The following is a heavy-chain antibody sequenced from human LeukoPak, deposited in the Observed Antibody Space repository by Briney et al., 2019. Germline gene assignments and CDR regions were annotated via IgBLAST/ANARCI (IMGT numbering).Heavy chain of an antibody. CDR3: ARGLTRSDY. CDR1: GFTFSSYW. CDR2: IKEDGSQK. V-gene: IGHV3-7*04. Sequence: GGSLRLSCAASGFTFSSYWMSWVRQSRWQGLEWVANIKEDGSQKYYVDSVKGRFTISRDNAKNSLYPQMNSLRGEDTAVYYCARGLTRSDYWGQGTLVTASS. J-gene: IGHJ4*02.